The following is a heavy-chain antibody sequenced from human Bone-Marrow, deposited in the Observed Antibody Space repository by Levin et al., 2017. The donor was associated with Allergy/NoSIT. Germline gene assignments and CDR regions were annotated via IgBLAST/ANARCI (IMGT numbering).Heavy chain of an antibody. D-gene: IGHD2-8*01. J-gene: IGHJ6*02. CDR3: ARPLLVMGDYYGMDV. Sequence: GESLKISCKASGYSLSTYGISWVRQAPGQGLEWMGWITTYNDNRKFAQNLQGRVNMTTDTSTNTAYMELRSLRSDDTAVYYCARPLLVMGDYYGMDVWGQGTTVTVSS. V-gene: IGHV1-18*01. CDR2: ITTYNDNR. CDR1: GYSLSTYG.